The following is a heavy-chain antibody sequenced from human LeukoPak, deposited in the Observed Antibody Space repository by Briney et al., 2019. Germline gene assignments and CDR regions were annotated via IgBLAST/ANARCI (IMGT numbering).Heavy chain of an antibody. V-gene: IGHV4-34*01. CDR1: GGSFSGYY. Sequence: PSETLSLTCAVYGGSFSGYYWSWIRQPPGKGLEWIGEINHSGSTNYNPSLKSRVTISVDTSKNQFSLKLSSVTAADTAVYYCARSAEGWHEGSFDCWGQGTLVTVSS. D-gene: IGHD6-19*01. CDR2: INHSGST. CDR3: ARSAEGWHEGSFDC. J-gene: IGHJ4*02.